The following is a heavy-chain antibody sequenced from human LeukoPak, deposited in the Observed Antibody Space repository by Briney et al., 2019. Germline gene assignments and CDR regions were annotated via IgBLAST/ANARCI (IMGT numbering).Heavy chain of an antibody. D-gene: IGHD6-13*01. CDR1: SGSFAGYY. J-gene: IGHJ1*01. CDR2: INHSRGT. Sequence: SASLSLTQAVDSGSFAGYYWSWIRQPPGKGLEWIGVINHSRGTNYNPSLKRRVAISVDPSKIQCSLKLSSLTAADTAMHSYVTVRAAAGSTIEYFQPCGQGTLVTVSS. CDR3: VTVRAAAGSTIEYFQP. V-gene: IGHV4-34*01.